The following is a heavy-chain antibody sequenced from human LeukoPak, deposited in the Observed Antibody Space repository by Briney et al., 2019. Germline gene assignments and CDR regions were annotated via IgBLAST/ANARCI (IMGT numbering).Heavy chain of an antibody. CDR1: GFTFSNYA. CDR3: AKYVCGGDCYDYFDC. Sequence: GGSLRLSCAASGFTFSNYAMSWVRQAPGKGLEWVSGIRSSGHNTYYEDSVKGRFTISRDSSKNMLYLQMNSLRAEDTAVYYCAKYVCGGDCYDYFDCWGQETLVTVSS. J-gene: IGHJ4*02. D-gene: IGHD2-21*02. V-gene: IGHV3-23*01. CDR2: IRSSGHNT.